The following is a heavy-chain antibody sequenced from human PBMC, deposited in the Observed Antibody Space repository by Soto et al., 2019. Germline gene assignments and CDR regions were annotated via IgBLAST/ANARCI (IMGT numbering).Heavy chain of an antibody. CDR2: IYPADSDT. Sequence: GESLNISCKGSGYSFTIYWIGWVRQMPGKGLEWMGIIYPADSDTRYSPSFQGQVTISADKSISTAYLQWSSLRASDTAMYYCARPRQVTAIRSAFDIWGQGTMVTVS. CDR1: GYSFTIYW. J-gene: IGHJ3*02. D-gene: IGHD2-21*02. CDR3: ARPRQVTAIRSAFDI. V-gene: IGHV5-51*01.